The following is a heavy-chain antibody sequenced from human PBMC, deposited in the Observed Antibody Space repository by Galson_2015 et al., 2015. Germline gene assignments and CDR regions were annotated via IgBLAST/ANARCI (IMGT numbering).Heavy chain of an antibody. CDR2: ISGSGGST. D-gene: IGHD5-12*01. J-gene: IGHJ6*02. CDR1: GFTFSSYA. CDR3: AKEESGYDGYYYYGMDV. V-gene: IGHV3-23*01. Sequence: SLRLSCAASGFTFSSYAMSWVRQAPGKGLEWVSAISGSGGSTYYADSVKGRFTISRDNSKNTLYLQMNSLRAEDTAVYYCAKEESGYDGYYYYGMDVWGQGTTVTVSS.